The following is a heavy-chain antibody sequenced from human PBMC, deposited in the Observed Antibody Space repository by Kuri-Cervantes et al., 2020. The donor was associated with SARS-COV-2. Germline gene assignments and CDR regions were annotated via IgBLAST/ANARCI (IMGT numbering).Heavy chain of an antibody. CDR3: AGGPTGDAFDI. D-gene: IGHD1-1*01. J-gene: IGHJ3*02. Sequence: ASVKVSCKASGYTFTSYYMHWVRQAPGQGLEWMGIINPSGGSKSYAQKFQGRVTMTRDTSTSTVYMELSSLRSEDTAVYYCAGGPTGDAFDIWGQGTMVTVSS. V-gene: IGHV1-46*01. CDR2: INPSGGSK. CDR1: GYTFTSYY.